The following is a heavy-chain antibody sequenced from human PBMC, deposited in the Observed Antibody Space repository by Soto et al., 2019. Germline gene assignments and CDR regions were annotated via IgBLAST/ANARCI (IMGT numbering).Heavy chain of an antibody. CDR2: ISFDGNNE. CDR1: GLTFSIYA. J-gene: IGHJ6*02. D-gene: IGHD6-13*01. CDR3: ATGYASSWYHYGMDV. Sequence: GGSLRLSCAASGLTFSIYAMHWVRQAPGKGLEWVAVISFDGNNEHYADSVEGRFTIARDNSKNTLYLQMDSPRAEDTAVYYCATGYASSWYHYGMDVWGQGTSVTVSS. V-gene: IGHV3-30-3*01.